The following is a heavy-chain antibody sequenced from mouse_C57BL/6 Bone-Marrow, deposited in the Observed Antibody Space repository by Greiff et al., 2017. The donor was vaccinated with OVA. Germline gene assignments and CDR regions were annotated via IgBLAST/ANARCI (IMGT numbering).Heavy chain of an antibody. V-gene: IGHV1-64*01. D-gene: IGHD1-1*01. CDR3: ARYYYGSRWYFDV. Sequence: VQLQQPGAELVKPGASVKLSCKASGYTFTSYWMHWVKQRPGQGLEWIGMIHPNSGSTNYNEKFKIKATLTVDKSSSTAYMQLSSLTSEDSAVYYCARYYYGSRWYFDVWGTGTTVTVSS. CDR1: GYTFTSYW. CDR2: IHPNSGST. J-gene: IGHJ1*03.